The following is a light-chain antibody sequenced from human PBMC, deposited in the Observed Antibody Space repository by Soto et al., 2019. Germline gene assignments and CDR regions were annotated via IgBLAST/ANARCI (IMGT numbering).Light chain of an antibody. CDR2: AAS. V-gene: IGKV1-17*01. CDR3: LQHNSDPLT. J-gene: IGKJ1*01. CDR1: QGIRND. Sequence: DIQMTQSPSSLSASVGARVTITCRASQGIRNDVGWYQQKPGKAPKRLIYAASSLQSGVPSRFSGSGFGTEFTLTISRLQPEDFATDYCLQHNSDPLTFGQGTKVEIK.